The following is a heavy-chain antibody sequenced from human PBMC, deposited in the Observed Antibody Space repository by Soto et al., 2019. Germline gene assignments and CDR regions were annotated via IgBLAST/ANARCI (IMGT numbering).Heavy chain of an antibody. CDR1: GFTFSSYS. J-gene: IGHJ5*02. CDR3: XXXXXXXXAREVGWFDP. Sequence: EVQLVESGGGLVKPGGSLRLSCAASGFTFSSYSMNWVRQAPGKGLEWVSSISSSSSYIYYADSVKGRFTISRDNAKNSLYXXXXXXXXXXXXXXXXXXXXXXXXAREVGWFDPWGQGTLVTVSS. V-gene: IGHV3-21*01. CDR2: ISSSSSYI.